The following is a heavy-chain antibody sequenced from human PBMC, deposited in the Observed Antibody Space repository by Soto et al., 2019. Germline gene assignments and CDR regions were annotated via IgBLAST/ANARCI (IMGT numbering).Heavy chain of an antibody. CDR2: IIPIFGTA. CDR1: GGTFSIYA. J-gene: IGHJ4*02. V-gene: IGHV1-69*01. D-gene: IGHD6-19*01. CDR3: ARLIAVAGFFAFDY. Sequence: QVQLVQSGAEVKKPGSSLKVSCKASGGTFSIYAISWVRQAPGQGLEWMGGIIPIFGTANYAQRFQGRVTITADESTSTAYMELSSLRSEDTAVYYCARLIAVAGFFAFDYWGQGTLVTVSS.